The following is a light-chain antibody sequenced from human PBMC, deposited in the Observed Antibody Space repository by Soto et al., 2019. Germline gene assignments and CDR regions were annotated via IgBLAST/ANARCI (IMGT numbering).Light chain of an antibody. CDR2: GAS. Sequence: EIVLTQSPGTLSLSPGERATLSCRASQSISNNYLSWYQQKPGQAPRLLIYGASSRATGIPDRFSASGSGTDFTLTISRLEPEDFAVYYCQQYNRSPRTFGQGTKVDIK. CDR1: QSISNNY. J-gene: IGKJ1*01. CDR3: QQYNRSPRT. V-gene: IGKV3-20*01.